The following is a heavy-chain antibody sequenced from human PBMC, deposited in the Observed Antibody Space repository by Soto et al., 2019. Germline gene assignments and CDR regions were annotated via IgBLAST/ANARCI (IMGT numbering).Heavy chain of an antibody. D-gene: IGHD6-6*01. CDR2: IYWDDDK. J-gene: IGHJ4*02. CDR3: AHRRPYSNSAEYFFDY. Sequence: QITLKESGPTLVKPTQPLTLTCTFSGFSLSTSGVDVGWIRQPPGKALEWLALIYWDDDKRYKPSLKSRLTITKGTSRNQVVLTMTNMDPLDTATYYCAHRRPYSNSAEYFFDYWGQGTLVTVSS. CDR1: GFSLSTSGVD. V-gene: IGHV2-5*02.